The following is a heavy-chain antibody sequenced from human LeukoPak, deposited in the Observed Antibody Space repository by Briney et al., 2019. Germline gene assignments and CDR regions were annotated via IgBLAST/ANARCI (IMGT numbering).Heavy chain of an antibody. J-gene: IGHJ6*02. CDR1: GGSISSYY. CDR2: IYYSGST. D-gene: IGHD3-22*01. Sequence: PSETLSLTCTVSGGSISSYYWSWIRQPPGKGLEWIGSIYYSGSTYYNPSLKSRVTISVDTSKNQFSLKLSSVTAADTAVYYCARVPNYYDSSGYYTPFPYYYYYYGMDVWGQGTTVTVSS. CDR3: ARVPNYYDSSGYYTPFPYYYYYYGMDV. V-gene: IGHV4-59*05.